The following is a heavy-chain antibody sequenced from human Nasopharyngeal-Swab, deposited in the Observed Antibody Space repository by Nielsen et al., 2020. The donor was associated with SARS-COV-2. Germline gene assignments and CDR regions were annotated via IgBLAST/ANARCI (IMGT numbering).Heavy chain of an antibody. V-gene: IGHV3-30*18. Sequence: GESLKISCAASGFTFSSYGLHWVRQAPGKGLEWGAVISYDGSNKYYADSVKGRFNISRDNSKNTLYLQMNSLRAEDTAVFYCAKGSGSGYYWYFDYWGQGTLVTVSS. CDR1: GFTFSSYG. D-gene: IGHD3-3*01. CDR2: ISYDGSNK. J-gene: IGHJ4*02. CDR3: AKGSGSGYYWYFDY.